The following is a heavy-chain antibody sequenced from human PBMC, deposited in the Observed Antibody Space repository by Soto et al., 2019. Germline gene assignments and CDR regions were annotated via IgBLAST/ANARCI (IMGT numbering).Heavy chain of an antibody. CDR1: GYIFSIYW. J-gene: IGHJ4*02. CDR2: IYPGDSDT. V-gene: IGHV5-51*01. Sequence: PGESLKISCKGSGYIFSIYWIGWVRQVPGKGLEWMGIIYPGDSDTRYNPSFQGQVTISVDKSTSTAYLRWNSLKASDTAMYYCTMQEGYTKGHDYWGQGTLVTVS. D-gene: IGHD4-4*01. CDR3: TMQEGYTKGHDY.